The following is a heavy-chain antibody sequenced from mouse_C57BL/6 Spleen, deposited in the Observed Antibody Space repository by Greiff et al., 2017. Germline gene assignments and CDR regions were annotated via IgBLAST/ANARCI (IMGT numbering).Heavy chain of an antibody. D-gene: IGHD2-3*01. V-gene: IGHV1-15*01. Sequence: QVQLQQSGAELVRPGASVTLSCKASGYTFTDYEMHWVKQTPVHGLEWIGAIDPETGGTAYNQKFKGKAILTADKSSSTAYMELRSLTSEDSAVYYCTRFDGYHAYAMDYWGQGTSVTVSS. CDR1: GYTFTDYE. CDR3: TRFDGYHAYAMDY. CDR2: IDPETGGT. J-gene: IGHJ4*01.